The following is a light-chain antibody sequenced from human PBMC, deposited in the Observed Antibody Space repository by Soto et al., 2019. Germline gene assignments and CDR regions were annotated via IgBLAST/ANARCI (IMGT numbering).Light chain of an antibody. Sequence: QSALTQPPSASGTPGQRVTISCSGSSSNVGNNYVYWYQHFPGTAPKLLIHSNNQRPSGVPDRFSGSKSGTSASLAISGLRSEDEADYYCATWDDSLSGVLFGGGTKLTVL. V-gene: IGLV1-47*02. CDR3: ATWDDSLSGVL. CDR1: SSNVGNNY. J-gene: IGLJ2*01. CDR2: SNN.